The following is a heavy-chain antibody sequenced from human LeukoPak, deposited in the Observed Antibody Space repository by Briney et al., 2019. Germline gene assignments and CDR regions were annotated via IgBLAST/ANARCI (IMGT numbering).Heavy chain of an antibody. CDR2: ISRSSSTS. D-gene: IGHD6-13*01. V-gene: IGHV3-48*04. CDR1: GFTLSSYS. J-gene: IGHJ4*02. CDR3: ARTSSSWYPQFDY. Sequence: GGSLRLSCAASGFTLSSYSMNWVRQAPGKGLEWVSYISRSSSTSYYADSVKGRFTISRDNAKNSLYLQMNSLRAEDTAVYYCARTSSSWYPQFDYWGQGTLVTVSS.